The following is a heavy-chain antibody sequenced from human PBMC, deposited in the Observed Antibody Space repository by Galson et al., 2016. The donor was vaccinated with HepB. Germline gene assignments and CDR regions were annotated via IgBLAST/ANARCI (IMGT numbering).Heavy chain of an antibody. CDR1: GFTFSRYA. J-gene: IGHJ4*02. CDR2: ISYDGNDQ. Sequence: SLRLSCAGSGFTFSRYAMHWVRQAPGKRLEWVAVISYDGNDQYYADSVKGRFTISRDNSKNTLYLQMSSLRAEDTAMYYCASLEWLLYSRDYWGQGTLVTVSS. V-gene: IGHV3-30*04. D-gene: IGHD3-3*01. CDR3: ASLEWLLYSRDY.